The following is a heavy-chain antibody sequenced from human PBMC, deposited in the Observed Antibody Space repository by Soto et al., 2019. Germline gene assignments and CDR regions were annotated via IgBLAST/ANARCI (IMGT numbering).Heavy chain of an antibody. V-gene: IGHV3-7*03. Sequence: PGGSLRLSCAASGFTFSSYWMSWVRQAPGKGLEWVASIKQDGSEKYYVDSVKGRFTISRDNAKNSLYLQMNSLRAEDTAVYYCARDQIFGVVIRYYYYGMDVWGQGTTVTVSS. D-gene: IGHD3-3*01. CDR3: ARDQIFGVVIRYYYYGMDV. CDR1: GFTFSSYW. CDR2: IKQDGSEK. J-gene: IGHJ6*02.